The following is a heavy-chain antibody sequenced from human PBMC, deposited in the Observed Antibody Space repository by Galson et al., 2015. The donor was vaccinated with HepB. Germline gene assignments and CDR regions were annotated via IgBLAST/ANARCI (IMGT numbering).Heavy chain of an antibody. J-gene: IGHJ6*03. D-gene: IGHD2-21*01. V-gene: IGHV1-18*01. CDR2: ISAYNGNT. CDR1: GYTFTSYG. CDR3: ARGGEAYCGGDCYSREDYYYYMDV. Sequence: SCKASGYTFTSYGISWVRQAPGQGLEWMGWISAYNGNTNYAQKLQGRVTMTTDTSTSTAYMELRSLRSDDTAVYYCARGGEAYCGGDCYSREDYYYYMDVWGKGTTVTVSS.